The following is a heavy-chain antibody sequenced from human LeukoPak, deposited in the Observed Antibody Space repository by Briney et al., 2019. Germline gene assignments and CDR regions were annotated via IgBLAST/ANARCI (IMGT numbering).Heavy chain of an antibody. J-gene: IGHJ4*02. V-gene: IGHV3-23*01. D-gene: IGHD2-2*01. CDR3: AKASLDFHFDY. CDR2: ISGSGGST. Sequence: GGSLRLSCVASEFTFISYTMNWVRQAPGKGLEWVSAISGSGGSTYYADSVKGRFTISRDNSKNTLYLQMNSLRAEDTAVYYCAKASLDFHFDYWGQGTLVTVSS. CDR1: EFTFISYT.